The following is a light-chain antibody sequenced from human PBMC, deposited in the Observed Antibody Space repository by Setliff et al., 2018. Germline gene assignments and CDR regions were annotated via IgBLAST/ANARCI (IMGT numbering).Light chain of an antibody. CDR2: DVS. Sequence: QSALTQPASVSGSPGQSITISCTGTSSGVGGYHYVSWYQQHPGKAPKLMIYDVSNRPPGVSNRFSGSKSGNTASLTISGLQAEDEADYYCSSYTSSSSEVFGTGTKGTVL. CDR3: SSYTSSSSEV. V-gene: IGLV2-14*03. J-gene: IGLJ1*01. CDR1: SSGVGGYHY.